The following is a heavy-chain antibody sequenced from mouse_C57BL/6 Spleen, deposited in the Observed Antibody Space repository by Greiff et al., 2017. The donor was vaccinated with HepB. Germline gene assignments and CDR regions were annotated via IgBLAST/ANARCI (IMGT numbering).Heavy chain of an antibody. V-gene: IGHV5-17*01. CDR1: GFTFSDYG. Sequence: EVHLVESGGGLVKPGGSLKLSCAASGFTFSDYGMHWVRQAPEKGLEWVAYISSGSSTIYYADTVKGRFTISRDNAKNTLFLQMTSLRSEDTAMYYCARSFYDGYYRWFAYWGQGTLVTVSA. CDR3: ARSFYDGYYRWFAY. CDR2: ISSGSSTI. D-gene: IGHD2-3*01. J-gene: IGHJ3*01.